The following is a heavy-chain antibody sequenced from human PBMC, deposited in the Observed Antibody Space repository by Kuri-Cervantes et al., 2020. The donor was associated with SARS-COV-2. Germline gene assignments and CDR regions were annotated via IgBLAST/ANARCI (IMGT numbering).Heavy chain of an antibody. CDR2: ISYDGSNK. V-gene: IGHV3-30-3*02. J-gene: IGHJ5*02. CDR3: AKDRPLWEQPSGRWFDP. D-gene: IGHD1-26*01. CDR1: GFTFSSYA. Sequence: GESLKISCAASGFTFSSYAMHWVRQAPGKGLEWVAVISYDGSNKYYADSVKGRFTISRDNSKNTLYLQMNSLRAEDTAVYYCAKDRPLWEQPSGRWFDPWGQGTLVTVSS.